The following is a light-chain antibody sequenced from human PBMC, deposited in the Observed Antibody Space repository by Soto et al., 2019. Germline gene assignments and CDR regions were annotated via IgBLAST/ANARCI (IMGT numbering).Light chain of an antibody. CDR2: GVN. V-gene: IGLV2-11*01. Sequence: QSALTQPRSVSGSPGQSVTISCTGTSSDVGAYNYVSWYQQHPGKAPKLMIYGVNKRPSGVPDRFSGSKSGTTASLTLSGLQPEDEADYYCYSYAGTHTFVFGGGTKLTVL. CDR1: SSDVGAYNY. J-gene: IGLJ2*01. CDR3: YSYAGTHTFV.